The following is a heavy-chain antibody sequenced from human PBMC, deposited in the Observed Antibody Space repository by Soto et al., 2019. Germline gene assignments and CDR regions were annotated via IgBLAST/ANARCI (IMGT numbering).Heavy chain of an antibody. CDR1: GGFFSSYY. CDR3: AREGYYYDSSGYYSRFDP. D-gene: IGHD3-22*01. CDR2: IYTSGST. V-gene: IGHV4-4*07. Sequence: SDTLTLTWTVSGGFFSSYYWSWIRKPSGEGLEWIGRIYTSGSTNYNPSLKSRVTMSVDTSKNQFSLKLSSVTAADTAVYYCAREGYYYDSSGYYSRFDPWSQGTLVTVSS. J-gene: IGHJ5*02.